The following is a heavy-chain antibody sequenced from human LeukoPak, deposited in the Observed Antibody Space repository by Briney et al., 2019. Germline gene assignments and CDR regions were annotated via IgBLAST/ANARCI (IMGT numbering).Heavy chain of an antibody. Sequence: SETLSLTCAVYGGSFCGYYWSWIRQPPGKGLEWIGEINHSGSTNYNPSLKSRVTISVDTSKNQFSLKLSSVTAADTAVYYCARGPHQYCSGGSCYQFDYWGQGTLVTVSS. CDR1: GGSFCGYY. V-gene: IGHV4-34*01. CDR3: ARGPHQYCSGGSCYQFDY. CDR2: INHSGST. J-gene: IGHJ4*02. D-gene: IGHD2-15*01.